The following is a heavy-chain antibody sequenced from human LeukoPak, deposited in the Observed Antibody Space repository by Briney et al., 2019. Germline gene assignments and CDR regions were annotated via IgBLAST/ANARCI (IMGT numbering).Heavy chain of an antibody. CDR1: GFTFSSYW. CDR3: AELGITMIGGV. Sequence: GGSLRLSCAASGFTFSSYWMSWVRQAPGKGLEWVDNIKQDGSEKYYVDSVKGRFAISRDNAKNSLYLQMNSLRAEDTAVYYCAELGITMIGGVRGKGTTVTISS. J-gene: IGHJ6*04. CDR2: IKQDGSEK. D-gene: IGHD3-10*02. V-gene: IGHV3-7*01.